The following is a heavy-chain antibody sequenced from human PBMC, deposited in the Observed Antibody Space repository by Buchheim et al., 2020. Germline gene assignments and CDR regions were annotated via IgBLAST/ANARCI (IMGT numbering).Heavy chain of an antibody. J-gene: IGHJ4*02. D-gene: IGHD1-26*01. CDR3: ARTVSKWDYYFDY. V-gene: IGHV4-31*11. Sequence: QVQLQESGPGLVKPSQTLSLSCVVSGGSISRGGYYWSWIRQHPGKGLEWIGYTFSSGSTSYNPSLKSRVSISEDTSKNQFSLKLNSVTAADTAVYYCARTVSKWDYYFDYWGQG. CDR1: GGSISRGGYY. CDR2: TFSSGST.